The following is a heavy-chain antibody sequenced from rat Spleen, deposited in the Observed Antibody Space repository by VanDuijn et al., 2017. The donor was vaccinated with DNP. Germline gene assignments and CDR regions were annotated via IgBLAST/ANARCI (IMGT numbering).Heavy chain of an antibody. D-gene: IGHD1-1*01. CDR3: VRHVRYTGDVGALDD. CDR2: IWTSGRT. CDR1: GFSLTSYN. V-gene: IGHV2-30*01. Sequence: QVQLEESGPGLVQPSQTLSLTCTVSGFSLTSYNVHWVRQPTGKGLEWMGTIWTSGRTNYNSAVQSRLSLSRDTSKSQVFLKMNSLQPEDTGTYYCVRHVRYTGDVGALDDWGKGTSVTVSS. J-gene: IGHJ4*01.